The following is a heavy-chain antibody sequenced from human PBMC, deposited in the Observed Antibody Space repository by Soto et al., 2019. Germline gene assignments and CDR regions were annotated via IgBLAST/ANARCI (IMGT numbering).Heavy chain of an antibody. D-gene: IGHD6-19*01. CDR3: ARGREQWLVDAFDI. CDR2: INHSGST. J-gene: IGHJ3*02. V-gene: IGHV4-34*01. CDR1: CGSFSYYY. Sequence: LSLTCGVYCGSFSYYYWNWIRHPPGKGLEWIGEINHSGSTKYNPSLKSRVTISVDTSKNQFSLKVRSVTAADTAVYYCARGREQWLVDAFDIWGQGTMVTVSS.